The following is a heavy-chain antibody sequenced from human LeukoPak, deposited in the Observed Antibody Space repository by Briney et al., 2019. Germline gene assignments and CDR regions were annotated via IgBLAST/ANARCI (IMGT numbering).Heavy chain of an antibody. J-gene: IGHJ4*02. Sequence: PGGSLRLSCAASGFTFDDYGMHWVRQAPGKGLEWVAFIRYDGSNKYYADSVKGRFTISRDNSKNTLYLQMNSLRAEDTAVYYCAKDRYSSSSWFDYWGQGTLVTVSS. CDR2: IRYDGSNK. CDR3: AKDRYSSSSWFDY. V-gene: IGHV3-30*02. CDR1: GFTFDDYG. D-gene: IGHD6-6*01.